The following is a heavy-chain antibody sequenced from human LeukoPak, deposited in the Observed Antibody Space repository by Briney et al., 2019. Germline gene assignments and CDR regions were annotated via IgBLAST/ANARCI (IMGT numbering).Heavy chain of an antibody. V-gene: IGHV1-2*02. D-gene: IGHD3-10*01. CDR3: ARDDMPDYYGSGSPPTY. J-gene: IGHJ4*02. Sequence: ASVKVSCKASGYTFTGYYMHWVRQAPGQGLEWMGWINPNSGGTNYAQKFQGRVTMTRDTSISTAYMELSRLRSDDTAVYYCARDDMPDYYGSGSPPTYWGQGTLVTVSS. CDR1: GYTFTGYY. CDR2: INPNSGGT.